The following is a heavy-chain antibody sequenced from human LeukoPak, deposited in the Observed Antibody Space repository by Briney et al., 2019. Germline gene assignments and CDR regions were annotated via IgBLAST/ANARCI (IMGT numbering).Heavy chain of an antibody. J-gene: IGHJ3*02. CDR3: ARDPQGAAFDI. V-gene: IGHV3-48*03. CDR2: ISNSGSII. CDR1: GFTFSSYE. D-gene: IGHD3-16*01. Sequence: GGSLRLSCAASGFTFSSYEMNWVRQAPGNGLEWVSYISNSGSIIYYADSVKGRFTISRDNAKNSLYLQMNSLRAEDTAVYYCARDPQGAAFDIWGQGTMVTVSS.